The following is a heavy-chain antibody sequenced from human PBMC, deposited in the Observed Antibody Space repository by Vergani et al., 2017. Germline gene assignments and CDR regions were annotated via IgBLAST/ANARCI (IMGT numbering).Heavy chain of an antibody. CDR3: ARGGDIVVVVAAGWFDP. CDR1: GGSISSSSYY. Sequence: QLQLQESGPGLVKPSETLSLTCTVSGGSISSSSYYWGWIRQPPGKGLEWIGSIYYSGSTYYNPSLKSRVTISVDTSKNQFSLKLSSVTAADTAVYYCARGGDIVVVVAAGWFDPWGQGTLVTVSS. CDR2: IYYSGST. D-gene: IGHD2-15*01. J-gene: IGHJ5*02. V-gene: IGHV4-39*01.